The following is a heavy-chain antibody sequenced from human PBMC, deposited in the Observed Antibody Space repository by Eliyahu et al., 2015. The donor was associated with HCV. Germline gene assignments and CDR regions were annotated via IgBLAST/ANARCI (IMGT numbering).Heavy chain of an antibody. V-gene: IGHV4-4*07. Sequence: QVQLQESGPGLVKPSETLSLTCTVSGGSISSYYWSWIRQPAGKGLEWIGRIYLCRRAHHHQPPKSRVTMSLDRSKSQFSLKLNSVTAADTAVYYCARDRPRRYCDGGTCYSWFDPWGQGALVTVSS. CDR2: IYLCRRA. CDR1: GGSISSYY. J-gene: IGHJ5*02. D-gene: IGHD2-15*01. CDR3: ARDRPRRYCDGGTCYSWFDP.